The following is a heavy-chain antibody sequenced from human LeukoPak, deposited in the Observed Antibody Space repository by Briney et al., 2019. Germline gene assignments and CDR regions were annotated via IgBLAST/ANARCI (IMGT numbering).Heavy chain of an antibody. V-gene: IGHV3-64*01. CDR2: ISSNGGST. D-gene: IGHD6-13*01. Sequence: GGSLRLSCAASGFTFSSYAMHWVRQAPGKGLEYVSAISSNGGSTYYANSVKGRFTISRDNSKNTLYLQMNSLRAEDTAVYYCAKGLDDYSSSWYAYWGQGTLVTVSS. J-gene: IGHJ4*02. CDR3: AKGLDDYSSSWYAY. CDR1: GFTFSSYA.